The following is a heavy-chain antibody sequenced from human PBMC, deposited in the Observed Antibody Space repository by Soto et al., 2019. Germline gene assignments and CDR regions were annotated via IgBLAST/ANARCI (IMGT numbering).Heavy chain of an antibody. J-gene: IGHJ4*02. CDR3: ARPSVAGAWGPFDY. D-gene: IGHD6-19*01. CDR2: VYYSGTT. Sequence: SETLSLTCTVSGDSISTFYWNWIRQPPGKGLEWIGHVYYSGTTNYNASLKSRVTISLDTSKNQFSLKLTSVTAEDTAVYYCARPSVAGAWGPFDYWGQGTLVTVSS. CDR1: GDSISTFY. V-gene: IGHV4-59*08.